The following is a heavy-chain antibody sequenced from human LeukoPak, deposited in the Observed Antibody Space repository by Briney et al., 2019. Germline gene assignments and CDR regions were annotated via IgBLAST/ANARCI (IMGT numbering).Heavy chain of an antibody. V-gene: IGHV3-23*01. CDR3: LRGGWGSLLDY. J-gene: IGHJ4*02. Sequence: GGSLRLSCAASGFNFRHYVMSWVRQAPGKGLEWVSTFSGSTGSGGNTYYADSVKGRFTISRDNSKNTWYLQMNSLRAEDTAVYYCLRGGWGSLLDYWGQGTLVTVSS. CDR2: FSGSTGSGGNT. D-gene: IGHD6-19*01. CDR1: GFNFRHYV.